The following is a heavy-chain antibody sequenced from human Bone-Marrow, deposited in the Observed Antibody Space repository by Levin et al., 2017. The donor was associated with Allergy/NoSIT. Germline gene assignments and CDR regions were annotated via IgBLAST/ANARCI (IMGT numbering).Heavy chain of an antibody. CDR2: INHSGST. V-gene: IGHV4-34*01. D-gene: IGHD3-16*01. J-gene: IGHJ4*02. CDR1: GGSFSGYY. Sequence: PSETLSLTCAVYGGSFSGYYWSWIRQPPGKGLEWIGEINHSGSTNYNPSLKSRVTISVDTSKNQFSLKLSSVTAADTAVYYCARGLRLDFDYWGQGTLVTVSS. CDR3: ARGLRLDFDY.